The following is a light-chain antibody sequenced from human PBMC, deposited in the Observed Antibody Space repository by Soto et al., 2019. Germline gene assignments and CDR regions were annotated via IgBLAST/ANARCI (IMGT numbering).Light chain of an antibody. CDR1: QSVSSN. Sequence: ETVMTQSPATLSVSPGERATLSCRAHQSVSSNLAWYQQKPGQAPRLLISGASSRATGSPARFSGSGSGTEFTLTISNLQSEDFAFYYCQQYDNWPGTFGQGTKLEIK. CDR3: QQYDNWPGT. J-gene: IGKJ2*01. CDR2: GAS. V-gene: IGKV3-15*01.